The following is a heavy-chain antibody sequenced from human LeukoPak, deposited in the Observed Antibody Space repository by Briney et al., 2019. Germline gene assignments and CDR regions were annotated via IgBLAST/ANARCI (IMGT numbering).Heavy chain of an antibody. CDR1: GFTFSSYT. V-gene: IGHV3-21*01. CDR3: ARAGQGAFDI. Sequence: GGSLRLSCAASGFTFSSYTMNWVRQAPGKGLEWVSYISSSSSYMYYADSLKGRFTISRDNAKNSLHLQMNSLRAEDTAVYYWARAGQGAFDIWGQGTMVTVSS. CDR2: ISSSSSYM. J-gene: IGHJ3*02.